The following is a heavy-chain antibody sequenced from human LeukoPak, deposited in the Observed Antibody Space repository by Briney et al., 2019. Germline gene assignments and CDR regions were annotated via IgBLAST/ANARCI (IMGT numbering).Heavy chain of an antibody. CDR3: AREGDTTGVSGTEFDY. J-gene: IGHJ4*02. V-gene: IGHV3-48*01. CDR2: IGTSSTNI. Sequence: GGSLRLSCAVSGFTFSAYGMNWVRQAPGKGLGGISYIGTSSTNIYYSDSVKGRFTISRDNARNSLYLQMNSLRAEDTAVYYCAREGDTTGVSGTEFDYWGQGALVTVSS. CDR1: GFTFSAYG. D-gene: IGHD1-1*01.